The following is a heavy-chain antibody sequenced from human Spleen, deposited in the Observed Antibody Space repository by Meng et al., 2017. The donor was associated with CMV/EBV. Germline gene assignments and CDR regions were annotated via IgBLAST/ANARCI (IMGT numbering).Heavy chain of an antibody. CDR2: ISFIGST. CDR3: ARDRLSDYSDIPMDV. CDR1: GGSVSSGSYY. V-gene: IGHV4-61*01. Sequence: SETLSLTCTVSGGSVSSGSYYWSWIRQPPGKGLEWIGYISFIGSTNYNPSLKSRVTISLDTSKNEFSLKVRSMTAADTAVYYCARDRLSDYSDIPMDVWGQGTTVTVSS. D-gene: IGHD4-11*01. J-gene: IGHJ6*02.